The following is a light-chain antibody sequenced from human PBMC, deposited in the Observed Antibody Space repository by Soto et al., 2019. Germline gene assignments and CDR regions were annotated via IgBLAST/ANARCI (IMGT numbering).Light chain of an antibody. CDR3: SSYTTSAPYV. CDR1: SSDVGAYNF. Sequence: QSGLTHPASVSGSPGQSITISCTGTSSDVGAYNFVSWYQHHPGRAPKLIIYEVTIRPSGVSNRFSGSKSGNTASLTISGLQAEDEADYYCSSYTTSAPYVFGSGTKVTVL. CDR2: EVT. V-gene: IGLV2-14*01. J-gene: IGLJ1*01.